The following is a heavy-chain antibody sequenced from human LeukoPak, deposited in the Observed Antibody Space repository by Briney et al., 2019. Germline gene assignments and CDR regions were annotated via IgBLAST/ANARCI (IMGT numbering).Heavy chain of an antibody. Sequence: ASVKVSCKASGYXFNTYGMSWVRQAPGQGLEWMGWINPNSGGTNYAQKFQGRVTMTRDTSISTAYMELSRLRSDDTAVYYCARDRGITGKSYYFDYWGQGTLVTVSS. CDR2: INPNSGGT. J-gene: IGHJ4*02. D-gene: IGHD1-20*01. CDR1: GYXFNTYG. V-gene: IGHV1-2*02. CDR3: ARDRGITGKSYYFDY.